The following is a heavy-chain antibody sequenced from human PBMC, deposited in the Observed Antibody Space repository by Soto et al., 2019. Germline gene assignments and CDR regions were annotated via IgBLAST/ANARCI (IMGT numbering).Heavy chain of an antibody. Sequence: PGGSLRLSCAASGFTFSDYAISWVRQAPGKGLEWVSAISGSGARTYYADSVKGRFSVSRDNSKNTIYLQVNSLRAEDTAVYYCAKETADGGPGKWGQGTLVTVSS. V-gene: IGHV3-23*01. J-gene: IGHJ4*02. CDR3: AKETADGGPGK. CDR1: GFTFSDYA. CDR2: ISGSGART. D-gene: IGHD3-16*01.